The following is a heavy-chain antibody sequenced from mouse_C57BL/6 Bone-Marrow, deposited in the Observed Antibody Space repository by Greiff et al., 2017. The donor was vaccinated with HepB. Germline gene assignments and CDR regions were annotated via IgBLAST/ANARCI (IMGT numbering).Heavy chain of an antibody. V-gene: IGHV1-69*01. CDR3: ARCDYYSGDY. Sequence: QVQLQQPGAELVMPGASVKLSCKASGYTFTSYWMHWVKQRPGQGLEWIGEIDPSDSYTNYNQKFKGKSTLTVDKSSSTAYMQLSSLTSEDSAVYYCARCDYYSGDYWGQGTTLTVSS. CDR2: IDPSDSYT. D-gene: IGHD1-1*01. CDR1: GYTFTSYW. J-gene: IGHJ2*01.